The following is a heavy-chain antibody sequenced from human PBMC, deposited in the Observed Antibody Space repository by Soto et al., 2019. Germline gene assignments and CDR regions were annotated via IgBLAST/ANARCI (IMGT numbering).Heavy chain of an antibody. CDR2: INSDGSIT. CDR1: GFTFSSHW. J-gene: IGHJ4*02. V-gene: IGHV3-74*01. Sequence: HPGGSLRLSCAASGFTFSSHWIHWVRQAPGKGLVWVSRINSDGSITNYAGSVKGRFTISRDNARNTLFLHMNSLRAEDTAVYYCSLAVVTTARNTLDYWGQGTLVTVSS. D-gene: IGHD2-21*02. CDR3: SLAVVTTARNTLDY.